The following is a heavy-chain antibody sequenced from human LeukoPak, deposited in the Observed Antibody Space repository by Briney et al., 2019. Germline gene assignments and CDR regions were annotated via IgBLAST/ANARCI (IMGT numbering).Heavy chain of an antibody. Sequence: GGSLRLSCAASGFTFTSYTMNWVRQAPGKGLEWISYIRTSGGVVSYTDSVRGRFTISTDSAKNSLYLQMKSLRDDDTAVYYCARGGSSWYYWGQGALVTVSS. V-gene: IGHV3-48*02. CDR2: IRTSGGVV. CDR1: GFTFTSYT. D-gene: IGHD6-13*01. CDR3: ARGGSSWYY. J-gene: IGHJ4*02.